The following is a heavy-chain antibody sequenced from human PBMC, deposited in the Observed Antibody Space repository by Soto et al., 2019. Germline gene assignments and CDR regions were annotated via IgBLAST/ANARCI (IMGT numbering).Heavy chain of an antibody. Sequence: PWGSLRHSSAASAFTFISYAMHWVRQAPGKGLEWVAVISYDGSNKYYADSVKGRFTISRDNSKNSLYLQMNSLRAEDTAVYYCARDYAEYYYDRSVDYWGQGT. CDR3: ARDYAEYYYDRSVDY. J-gene: IGHJ4*02. CDR1: AFTFISYA. D-gene: IGHD3-22*01. CDR2: ISYDGSNK. V-gene: IGHV3-30-3*01.